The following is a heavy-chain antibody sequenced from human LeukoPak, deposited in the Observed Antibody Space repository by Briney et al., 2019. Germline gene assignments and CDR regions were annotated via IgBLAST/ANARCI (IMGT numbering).Heavy chain of an antibody. CDR1: GGSISSYY. D-gene: IGHD3-3*01. CDR2: IYYSGST. CDR3: ARHPYDFWSGSPGGFDY. J-gene: IGHJ4*02. Sequence: PSETLSLTCTVSGGSISSYYWSWIRQPPGKGLEWIGYIYYSGSTNYNPSLKSRVTISVDTSKNQFSLKLSSVTAADTAVYYCARHPYDFWSGSPGGFDYWGQGTLVTVSS. V-gene: IGHV4-59*08.